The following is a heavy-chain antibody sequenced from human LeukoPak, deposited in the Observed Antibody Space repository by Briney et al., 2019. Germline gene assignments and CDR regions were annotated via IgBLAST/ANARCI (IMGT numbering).Heavy chain of an antibody. CDR3: ARLSSSWYQDWYFDL. V-gene: IGHV4-61*02. CDR2: IYTSGST. Sequence: SETLSLTCTVSGGSISSSSYYWGWIRQPAGKGLEWIGRIYTSGSTHFNPSLKSRVTMSVDTSKNQFSLKLSSVTAADTAVYYCARLSSSWYQDWYFDLWGRGTLVTVSS. CDR1: GGSISSSSYY. J-gene: IGHJ2*01. D-gene: IGHD6-13*01.